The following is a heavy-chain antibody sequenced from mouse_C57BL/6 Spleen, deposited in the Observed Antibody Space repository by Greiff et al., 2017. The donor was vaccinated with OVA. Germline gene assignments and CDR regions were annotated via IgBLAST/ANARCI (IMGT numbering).Heavy chain of an antibody. D-gene: IGHD1-1*01. CDR2: IHPNSGST. V-gene: IGHV1-64*01. CDR3: ARWEVITTVVAKGYYYAMDY. J-gene: IGHJ4*01. CDR1: GYTFTSYW. Sequence: QVQLQQPGAELVKPGASVKLSCKASGYTFTSYWMHWVKQRPGQGLEWIGMIHPNSGSTNYNEKFTSKATLTVAKSSSPAYMQLSSLTSEDSAVYYCARWEVITTVVAKGYYYAMDYWGQGTSVTVSS.